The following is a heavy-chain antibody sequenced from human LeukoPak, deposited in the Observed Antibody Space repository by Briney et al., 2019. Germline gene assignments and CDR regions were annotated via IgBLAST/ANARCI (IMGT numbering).Heavy chain of an antibody. Sequence: SETLSLTCTVSGGSISSYYWSWIRQPPGKGLEWLGYIYYSGSTNYNPSLKSRVTISVDTSKNQFSLKLSSVTAADTAVYYCAREPSIAAAGTGAFDYWGQGTLVTVSS. CDR1: GGSISSYY. J-gene: IGHJ4*02. CDR3: AREPSIAAAGTGAFDY. V-gene: IGHV4-59*01. CDR2: IYYSGST. D-gene: IGHD6-13*01.